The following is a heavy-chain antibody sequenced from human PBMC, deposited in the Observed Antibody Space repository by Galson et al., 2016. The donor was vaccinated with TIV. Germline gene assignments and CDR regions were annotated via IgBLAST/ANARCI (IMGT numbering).Heavy chain of an antibody. V-gene: IGHV1-69*10. CDR2: IIPILGII. CDR3: ARRSQLKVAAGFDF. Sequence: SVKVSCKASGGTFINHAFTWVRQAPGQGLEWMGGIIPILGIINYAQKFQGRVTISADKSTDTVCMELPSLRSDDTAVYFCARRSQLKVAAGFDFWGQGTLVTVSS. D-gene: IGHD6-13*01. J-gene: IGHJ4*02. CDR1: GGTFINHA.